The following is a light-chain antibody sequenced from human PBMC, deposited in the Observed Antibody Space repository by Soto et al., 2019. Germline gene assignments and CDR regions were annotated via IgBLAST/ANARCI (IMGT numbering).Light chain of an antibody. CDR2: EVS. Sequence: QSALTQPPSASGSPGQSVTISCTGTSSDVGGYNYVSWYQQHPGKAPKLMIYEVSKRPSGVPDRFSGSKSGNTASLTVSGLQAEDEADYYCSSYAGSNLWVFGGGTKHTVL. CDR1: SSDVGGYNY. V-gene: IGLV2-8*01. CDR3: SSYAGSNLWV. J-gene: IGLJ3*02.